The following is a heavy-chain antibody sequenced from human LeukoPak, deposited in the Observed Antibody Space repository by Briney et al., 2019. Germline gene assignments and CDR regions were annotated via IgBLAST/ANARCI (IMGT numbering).Heavy chain of an antibody. Sequence: SETLSLTCGVPGGSVSDFYWSWIRQAPGKGLAWIGDINHSGTTNYNPSLKSRLTMSVDTSQNNFSLRLTSVTAADTAVYYCARPLLYLAAAGAPTMEPPSHFDFGAPGTLVPVSS. J-gene: IGHJ4*02. D-gene: IGHD6-13*01. CDR3: ARPLLYLAAAGAPTMEPPSHFDF. CDR2: INHSGTT. CDR1: GGSVSDFY. V-gene: IGHV4-34*01.